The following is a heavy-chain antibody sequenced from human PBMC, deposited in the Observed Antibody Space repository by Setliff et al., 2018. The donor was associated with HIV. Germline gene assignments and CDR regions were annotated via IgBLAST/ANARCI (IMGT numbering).Heavy chain of an antibody. V-gene: IGHV5-51*01. CDR1: GYSFTNDW. J-gene: IGHJ4*02. Sequence: GESLKISCKASGYSFTNDWIGWVRQMPGKGLEWIGVIYPGDSITRYGPSFQGHDSISAATSITTAYLQWSSLKASDTAMYYCTRRRRAPGTKDFEAYWGQGTLVTVSS. D-gene: IGHD1-26*01. CDR2: IYPGDSIT. CDR3: TRRRRAPGTKDFEAY.